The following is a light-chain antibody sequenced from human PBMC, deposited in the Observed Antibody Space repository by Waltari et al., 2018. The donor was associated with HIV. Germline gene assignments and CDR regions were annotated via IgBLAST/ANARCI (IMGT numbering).Light chain of an antibody. J-gene: IGKJ5*01. V-gene: IGKV3-15*01. CDR3: QQYNNWPRA. CDR1: QSVRTN. CDR2: DAS. Sequence: EIVMTQSPATLSVSPGERATLSCRASQSVRTNLAWYQQKPAQAPRLLIYDASTRDNYVPARFSGSGSGTEFTLTISSLQSEDFAVYYCQQYNNWPRAFGQGTRLEIK.